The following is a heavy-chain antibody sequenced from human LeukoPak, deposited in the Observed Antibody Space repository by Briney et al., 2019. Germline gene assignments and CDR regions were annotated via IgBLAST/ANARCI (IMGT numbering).Heavy chain of an antibody. CDR1: GFTFSSYA. D-gene: IGHD5-18*01. V-gene: IGHV3-23*01. CDR2: ISASGART. CDR3: AIQRGYSYGFDY. Sequence: GGSLRLSCAASGFTFSSYAMSWVRQAPGKGLDWVSTISASGARTYYADSVRGRFTISRDNSKNTLYLQMNSLRAEDTAVYYCAIQRGYSYGFDYWGQGTLVTVSS. J-gene: IGHJ4*02.